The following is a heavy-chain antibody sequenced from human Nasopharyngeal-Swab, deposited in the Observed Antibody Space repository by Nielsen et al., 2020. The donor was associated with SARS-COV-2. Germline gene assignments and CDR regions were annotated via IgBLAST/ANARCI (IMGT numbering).Heavy chain of an antibody. CDR2: INHSGST. D-gene: IGHD4-23*01. CDR1: GGSFSGYY. J-gene: IGHJ6*02. CDR3: ARVVYGGNLNYYYYYGMDV. Sequence: SETLSLTCAVYGGSFSGYYWSWIRQPPGKGLEWIGEINHSGSTNYNPSLKSRVTISVDTSKNQFSLKLSSVTAADTAVYYCARVVYGGNLNYYYYYGMDVWGQGTTVTVSS. V-gene: IGHV4-34*01.